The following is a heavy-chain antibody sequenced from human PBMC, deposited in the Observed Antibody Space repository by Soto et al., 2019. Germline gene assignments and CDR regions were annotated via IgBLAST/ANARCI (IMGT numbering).Heavy chain of an antibody. CDR2: IWYDGSNK. Sequence: GGSLRLSCAASGFTFSSYGMHWVRQAPGKGLEWVAVIWYDGSNKYYADSVKGRFTISRDNSKNTLYLQMNSLRAEDTAVYYCAREGIVGATTAYGMDVWGQGTTVTVSS. D-gene: IGHD1-26*01. CDR1: GFTFSSYG. J-gene: IGHJ6*02. CDR3: AREGIVGATTAYGMDV. V-gene: IGHV3-33*01.